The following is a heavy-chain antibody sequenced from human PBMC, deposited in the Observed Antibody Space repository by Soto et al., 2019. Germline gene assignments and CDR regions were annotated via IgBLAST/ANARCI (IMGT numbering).Heavy chain of an antibody. CDR2: INRDGSST. V-gene: IGHV3-74*01. D-gene: IGHD3-3*01. Sequence: EVQLVESVGGLVQPGGSLRLSCAASVFTFSSYWLHWVRQAPGKGLVWVSRINRDGSSTTYADSVKGRLTISRDNAKNALYLQMNSLRAEDTAVYYCARDTAWSDTFDIWGQGTMVTVSS. J-gene: IGHJ3*02. CDR3: ARDTAWSDTFDI. CDR1: VFTFSSYW.